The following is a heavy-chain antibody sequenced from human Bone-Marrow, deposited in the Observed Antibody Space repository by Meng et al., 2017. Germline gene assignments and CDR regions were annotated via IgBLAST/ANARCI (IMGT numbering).Heavy chain of an antibody. D-gene: IGHD6-13*01. CDR3: ARVSSSWHGYGKDV. Sequence: SETLSLTCTVSGGSISSYFWNWIRQPPGKGLEWIGYIHDSGNTNYNPSLRSRVTISADTSKNQVSLKLSSVTAADTAVYYCARVSSSWHGYGKDVWGQGTTVTVSS. CDR2: IHDSGNT. V-gene: IGHV4-59*01. J-gene: IGHJ6*02. CDR1: GGSISSYF.